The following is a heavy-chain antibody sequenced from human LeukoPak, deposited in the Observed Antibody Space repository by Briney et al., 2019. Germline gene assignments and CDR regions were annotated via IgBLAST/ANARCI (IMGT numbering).Heavy chain of an antibody. Sequence: ASVKVSCKASGGTFSSYAISWVRQAPGQGLEWMGWINPNSGGTNYAQKFQGRVTMTRDTSISTAYMELSRLRSDDTAVYYCARAGGARAFDYWGQGTLVTVFS. CDR1: GGTFSSYA. CDR3: ARAGGARAFDY. D-gene: IGHD3-16*01. CDR2: INPNSGGT. V-gene: IGHV1-2*02. J-gene: IGHJ4*02.